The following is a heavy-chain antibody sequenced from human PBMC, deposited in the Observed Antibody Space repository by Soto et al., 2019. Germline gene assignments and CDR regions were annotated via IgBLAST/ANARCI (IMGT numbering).Heavy chain of an antibody. Sequence: NPSETLSLTCAVYGGSFSGYYWSWIRQPPGKGLEWIGEINHSGSTNYNPSLKSRVTISVDTSKNQFSLKLSSVTAADTAVYYCAGGMLSTYYYGMDVWGQGTTVTVSS. D-gene: IGHD2-8*01. CDR1: GGSFSGYY. V-gene: IGHV4-34*01. CDR2: INHSGST. J-gene: IGHJ6*02. CDR3: AGGMLSTYYYGMDV.